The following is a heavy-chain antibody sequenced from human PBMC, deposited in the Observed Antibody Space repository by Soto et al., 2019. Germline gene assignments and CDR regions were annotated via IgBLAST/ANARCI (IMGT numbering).Heavy chain of an antibody. D-gene: IGHD6-6*01. CDR1: GYSFASYW. CDR2: IYPGDSDT. J-gene: IGHJ6*02. CDR3: ARTRSFTLGFYYDGMDV. V-gene: IGHV5-51*01. Sequence: ESLNLSCQGAGYSFASYWIGWVRQMPGKDPEWMGIIYPGDSDTRYSPSFQGQVTISADKSLRTAYLQWTSLKASDTALYYCARTRSFTLGFYYDGMDVWGQGNTVTVSS.